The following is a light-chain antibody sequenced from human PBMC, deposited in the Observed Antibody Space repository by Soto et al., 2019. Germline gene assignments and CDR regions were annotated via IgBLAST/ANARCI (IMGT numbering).Light chain of an antibody. V-gene: IGKV1-5*03. Sequence: DIQMTQSPSTLSASAGDRVTITCRASQSISSWLAWYQQKPGKAPTLLIYKASSLESGVPSSFSGSGAGTEFTLTISSLQPDDVATYYRHQYNSYSPWTFGQGTKVEIK. CDR3: HQYNSYSPWT. J-gene: IGKJ1*01. CDR2: KAS. CDR1: QSISSW.